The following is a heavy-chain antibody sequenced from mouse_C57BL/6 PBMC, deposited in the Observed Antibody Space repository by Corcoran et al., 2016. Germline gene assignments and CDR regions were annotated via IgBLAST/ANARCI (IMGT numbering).Heavy chain of an antibody. CDR1: GYTFTEYT. CDR3: ARHGPPFITTVVAHPSYWYSDV. D-gene: IGHD1-1*01. J-gene: IGHJ1*03. CDR2: FCPGSGSI. Sequence: QVQLQQSGAERVKPGASVKLSCKASGYTFTEYTIHWVKQRSGKGLEWIGWFCPGSGSIKYNEKFKDKATLTADKSSSTVYMELSRLTSEDSAVYFCARHGPPFITTVVAHPSYWYSDVWGTGTTVTVSS. V-gene: IGHV1-62-2*01.